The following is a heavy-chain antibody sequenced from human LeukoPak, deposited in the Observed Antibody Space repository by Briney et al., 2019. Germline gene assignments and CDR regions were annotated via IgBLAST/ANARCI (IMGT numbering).Heavy chain of an antibody. CDR3: ARVSKLGGGPPGNYYYYYGMDV. J-gene: IGHJ6*04. CDR1: GYTFTSYA. CDR2: INAGNGNT. D-gene: IGHD2-15*01. V-gene: IGHV1-3*01. Sequence: ASVKVSYKASGYTFTSYAMHWVRQAPGQRLEWMGWINAGNGNTKYSQKFQGRVTITRDTSASTAYMELSSLRSEDTAVYYCARVSKLGGGPPGNYYYYYGMDVWGKGTTVTVSS.